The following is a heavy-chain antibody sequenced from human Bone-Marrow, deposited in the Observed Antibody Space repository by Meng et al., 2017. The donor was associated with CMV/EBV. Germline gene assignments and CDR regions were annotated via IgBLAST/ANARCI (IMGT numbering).Heavy chain of an antibody. Sequence: GESLKISCAVSGFTFSTHGMYWVRQAPGKGLDWVAFIRYEGTTTYYADSVKGRFTISRDNSNNTLYLQMNRLQPEDTAVYYCAKEGIQGSFDYWGQGTLVTVSS. J-gene: IGHJ4*02. V-gene: IGHV3-30*02. CDR2: IRYEGTTT. CDR3: AKEGIQGSFDY. CDR1: GFTFSTHG. D-gene: IGHD5-18*01.